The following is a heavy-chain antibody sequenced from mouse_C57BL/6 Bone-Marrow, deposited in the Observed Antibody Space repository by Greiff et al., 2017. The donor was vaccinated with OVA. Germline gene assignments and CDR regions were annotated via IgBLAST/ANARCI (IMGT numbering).Heavy chain of an antibody. CDR2: IYPGDGDT. J-gene: IGHJ3*01. Sequence: QVHVKQSGPELVKPGASVKISCKASGYAFSSSWMNWVKQRPGKGLEWIGRIYPGDGDTNYNGKFKGKATLTADKSSSTAYMQLSSLTSEDSAVYFCARSPYGNYRPWFAYWGQGTLVTVSA. D-gene: IGHD2-1*01. V-gene: IGHV1-82*01. CDR3: ARSPYGNYRPWFAY. CDR1: GYAFSSSW.